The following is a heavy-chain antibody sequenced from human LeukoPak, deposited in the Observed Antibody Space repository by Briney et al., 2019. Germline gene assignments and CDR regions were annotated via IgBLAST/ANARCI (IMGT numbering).Heavy chain of an antibody. CDR2: INHSGST. V-gene: IGHV4-34*01. CDR3: ARRGGSSWYRIHY. Sequence: SETLSLTSAVYGGSFSGYYWSWIRQPPGKGLEWIGEINHSGSTNYNPSLKSRVTISVDTSKNQFSLKLSSVTAADTAVYYCARRGGSSWYRIHYWGQGTLVTVSS. CDR1: GGSFSGYY. D-gene: IGHD6-13*01. J-gene: IGHJ4*02.